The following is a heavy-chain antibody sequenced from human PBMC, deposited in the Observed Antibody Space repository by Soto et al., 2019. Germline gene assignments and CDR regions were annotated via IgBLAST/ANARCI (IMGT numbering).Heavy chain of an antibody. CDR2: IYYSGST. Sequence: SETLSLTCTVSGGSISSGDYYWSWIRQPPGKGLEWIGYIYYSGSTYYNPSLKSRVTISVDTSKNQFSLKLSSVTAADTAVYYCARAQGDGGYYLFLDPWGQGTLVTVSS. J-gene: IGHJ5*02. D-gene: IGHD3-22*01. CDR1: GGSISSGDYY. V-gene: IGHV4-30-4*01. CDR3: ARAQGDGGYYLFLDP.